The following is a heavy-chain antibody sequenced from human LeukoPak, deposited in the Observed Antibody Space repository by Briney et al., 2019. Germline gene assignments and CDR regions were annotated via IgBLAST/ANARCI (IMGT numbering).Heavy chain of an antibody. CDR1: GFTFSDYY. CDR3: ARILGSGITMVRGPFFAFDY. J-gene: IGHJ4*02. V-gene: IGHV3-11*01. Sequence: GGSLRLSCAASGFTFSDYYMSWIRQAPGKGLEWVSYISSSGSTIYYADSVKGRFTISRDNAKNSLYLQMNSLRAEDTAVYYCARILGSGITMVRGPFFAFDYWGQGTLVTVSS. CDR2: ISSSGSTI. D-gene: IGHD3-10*01.